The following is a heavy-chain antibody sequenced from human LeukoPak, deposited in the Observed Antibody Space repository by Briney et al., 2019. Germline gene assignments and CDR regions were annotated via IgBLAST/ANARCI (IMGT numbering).Heavy chain of an antibody. CDR3: ARGEWFSEVDF. D-gene: IGHD3-3*01. CDR1: GFTFSSFG. Sequence: GGSLRLSCAASGFTFSSFGIHWVRQAPGKGLEWVTFINYDGTTTYFADSVKGRFTISRDNSKNTVYLEMSSLRRDDTAVYYCARGEWFSEVDFWGQGTLVTVSS. V-gene: IGHV3-30*06. J-gene: IGHJ4*02. CDR2: INYDGTTT.